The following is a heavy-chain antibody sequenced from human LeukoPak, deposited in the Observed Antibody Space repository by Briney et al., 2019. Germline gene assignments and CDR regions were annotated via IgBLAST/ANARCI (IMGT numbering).Heavy chain of an antibody. J-gene: IGHJ4*02. CDR2: IIPIFGTA. CDR1: GGTFSSYA. CDR3: ARVVAAVGKEVDY. V-gene: IGHV1-69*13. D-gene: IGHD6-13*01. Sequence: VASVKVSCKASGGTFSSYAISWVRQAPGQGLEWMGGIIPIFGTANYAQKFQGRVTITADESTSTAYMELSSLRSEDTAVYYCARVVAAVGKEVDYWGQGTLVTVSS.